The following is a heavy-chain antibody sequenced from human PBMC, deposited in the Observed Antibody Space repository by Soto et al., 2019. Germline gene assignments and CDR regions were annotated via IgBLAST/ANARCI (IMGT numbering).Heavy chain of an antibody. CDR3: ARVAAYYDFWSGRYPSWFDP. J-gene: IGHJ5*02. Sequence: SETLSLTCAVYGGSFSGYYWSWIRQPPGKXLEWIGEINHSGSTNYNPSLKSRVTISVDTSKNQFSLKLSSVTAADTAVYYCARVAAYYDFWSGRYPSWFDPWGQGTLVTVSS. CDR2: INHSGST. D-gene: IGHD3-3*01. CDR1: GGSFSGYY. V-gene: IGHV4-34*01.